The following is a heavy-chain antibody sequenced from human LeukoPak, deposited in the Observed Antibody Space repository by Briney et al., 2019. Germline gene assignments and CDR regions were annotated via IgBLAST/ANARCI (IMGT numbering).Heavy chain of an antibody. Sequence: GGSLRLSCAGSGFTFRSYWMHWVRQAPGKGLEWVANIKQDGSEKYYVDSVKGRFTISRDNANDSVYLQMNNLRAEDTAVYYCARRYFDWFLGAGGSLDIWGQGTMVTVSS. CDR3: ARRYFDWFLGAGGSLDI. CDR1: GFTFRSYW. D-gene: IGHD3-9*01. J-gene: IGHJ3*02. CDR2: IKQDGSEK. V-gene: IGHV3-7*01.